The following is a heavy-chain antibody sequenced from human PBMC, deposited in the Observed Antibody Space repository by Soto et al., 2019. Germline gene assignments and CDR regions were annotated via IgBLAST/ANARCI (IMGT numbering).Heavy chain of an antibody. J-gene: IGHJ3*02. V-gene: IGHV4-59*01. Sequence: SETLSLTCTVSGGSISSYYWSWIRQPPGKGLEWIGYIYYSGSTNYNPSLKSRVTISVDTSKNQFSLKLSSVTAADTAVYYCARGYSFIPGRMTTRGAFDIWGQGTMVTVSS. CDR1: GGSISSYY. CDR2: IYYSGST. D-gene: IGHD2-15*01. CDR3: ARGYSFIPGRMTTRGAFDI.